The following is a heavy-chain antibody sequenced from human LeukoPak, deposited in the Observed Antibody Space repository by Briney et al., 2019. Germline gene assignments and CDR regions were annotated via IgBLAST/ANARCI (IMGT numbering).Heavy chain of an antibody. D-gene: IGHD3-10*01. CDR3: AKHARDIYYGSGSSLLD. Sequence: GGSLRLSCAASGFTFSSYWMSWVRQAPGKGLEWVANIKQDGSEKYYVDSVKGRFTISRDNAKNSLYLQMNSLRAEDTAVYYCAKHARDIYYGSGSSLLDWGQGTLVTVSS. V-gene: IGHV3-7*01. CDR2: IKQDGSEK. J-gene: IGHJ4*02. CDR1: GFTFSSYW.